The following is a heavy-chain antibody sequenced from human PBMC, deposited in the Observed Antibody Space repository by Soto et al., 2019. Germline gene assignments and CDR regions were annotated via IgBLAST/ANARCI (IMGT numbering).Heavy chain of an antibody. J-gene: IGHJ5*02. CDR2: IYYSGGT. D-gene: IGHD2-2*01. CDR1: GGSIISGGYY. CDR3: AGWCSSTSCSKRYNWFDP. V-gene: IGHV4-31*03. Sequence: SSETLSLTCTVSGGSIISGGYYFICIRQHPWNDLEWIGYIYYSGGTYYNPSFKCRVTISVDTSKNQFSLKLSSVTAADTAVYYCAGWCSSTSCSKRYNWFDPWGQGTLVTVSS.